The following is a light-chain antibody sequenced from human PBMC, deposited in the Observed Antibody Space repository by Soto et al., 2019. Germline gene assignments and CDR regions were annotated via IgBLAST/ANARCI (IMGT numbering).Light chain of an antibody. CDR1: SSNIGTSS. CDR2: TTN. V-gene: IGLV1-44*01. CDR3: AAWDDSLNGHV. J-gene: IGLJ1*01. Sequence: QSVLTQPHSASGTPGQRVTISCSGSSSNIGTSSVHWLQQLPGTAPKLLISTTNQRPSGLPERFSGSKSGTSASLAISGLQSEDEADYYCAAWDDSLNGHVFGTGTKLTVL.